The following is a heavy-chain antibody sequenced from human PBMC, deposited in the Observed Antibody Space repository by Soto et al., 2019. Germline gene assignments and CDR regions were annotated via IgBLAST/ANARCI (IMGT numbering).Heavy chain of an antibody. J-gene: IGHJ6*02. CDR3: ARHEPSTIIGVVLQAGLEV. V-gene: IGHV5-51*01. Sequence: PGESLKISCKASGYTFTDYWIAWVRQLPGKVLEWMGVLYPGDSDVRYSPTFEGQVSISADTSINTAYLQWDSLKASDTAIYFCARHEPSTIIGVVLQAGLEVWGQGTTVTVSS. D-gene: IGHD3-3*01. CDR1: GYTFTDYW. CDR2: LYPGDSDV.